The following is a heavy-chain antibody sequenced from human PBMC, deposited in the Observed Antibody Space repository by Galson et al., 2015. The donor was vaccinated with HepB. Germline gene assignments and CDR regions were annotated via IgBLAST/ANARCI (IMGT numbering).Heavy chain of an antibody. CDR1: GGSISSYY. CDR2: IYYSGST. D-gene: IGHD4-17*01. Sequence: LSLTCTVSGGSISSYYWSWIRQPPGKGLEWIGYIYYSGSTNYNPSLKSRVTISVDTSKNQFSLKLSSVTAADTAVYYCARAGAGYGDYVDAFDIWGQGTMVTVSS. V-gene: IGHV4-59*01. CDR3: ARAGAGYGDYVDAFDI. J-gene: IGHJ3*02.